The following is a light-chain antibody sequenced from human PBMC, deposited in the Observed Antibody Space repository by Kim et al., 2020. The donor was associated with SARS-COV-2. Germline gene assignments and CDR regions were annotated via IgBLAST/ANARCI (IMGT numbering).Light chain of an antibody. CDR2: GKN. J-gene: IGLJ3*02. Sequence: SELTQDPAVSVALGQTVRLTCQGDSLRSYYASWYQQKPGQAPVLVIYGKNNRPSGIPDLFSGSSSGNTASLTITGAQAEDEADYYCNSRDSSGNHWVFG. CDR1: SLRSYY. V-gene: IGLV3-19*01. CDR3: NSRDSSGNHWV.